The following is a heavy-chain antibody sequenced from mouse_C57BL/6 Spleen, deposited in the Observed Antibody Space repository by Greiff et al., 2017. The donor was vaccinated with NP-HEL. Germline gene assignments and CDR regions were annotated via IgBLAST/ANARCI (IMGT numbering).Heavy chain of an antibody. J-gene: IGHJ2*01. V-gene: IGHV1-64*01. Sequence: VQLQQPGAELVKPGASVKLSCKASGYTFTSYWMHWVKQRPGQGLEWIGMIHPNSGSTNYNEKFKSKATLTVDKSSSTAYMQLSSLTSEDSAVYYCARRSTTVAPFDYWGQGTTLTVSS. D-gene: IGHD1-1*01. CDR1: GYTFTSYW. CDR3: ARRSTTVAPFDY. CDR2: IHPNSGST.